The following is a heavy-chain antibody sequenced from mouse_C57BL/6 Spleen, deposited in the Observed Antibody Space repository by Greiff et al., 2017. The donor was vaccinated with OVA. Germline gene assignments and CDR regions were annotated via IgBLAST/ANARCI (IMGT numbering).Heavy chain of an antibody. CDR2: IYPSDSET. V-gene: IGHV1-61*01. Sequence: QVQLQQPGAELVRPGSSVKLSCKASGYTFTSYWMHWVKQRPGQGLEWIGNIYPSDSETHYNQKFKDKATLTVDKSSSTAYMQLSSLTSEDSAVYYCARESECHFDDWGQGTTLTVSS. D-gene: IGHD1-3*01. CDR3: ARESECHFDD. CDR1: GYTFTSYW. J-gene: IGHJ2*01.